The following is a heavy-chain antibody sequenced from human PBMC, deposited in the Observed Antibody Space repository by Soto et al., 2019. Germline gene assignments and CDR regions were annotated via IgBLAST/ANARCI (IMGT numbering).Heavy chain of an antibody. V-gene: IGHV3-23*01. CDR3: GVGGGAFCI. CDR2: ISGSGGST. Sequence: EVQLLESGGGLVQPGGSLRLSCAASGITFSSYAMSWVRQAPGKGLEWVSAISGSGGSTYYADSVKGRFTISRDNSKNPVYLQMNSLRAEDPGVYYCGVGGGAFCIWGPGTMGTRFS. J-gene: IGHJ3*02. CDR1: GITFSSYA. D-gene: IGHD2-15*01.